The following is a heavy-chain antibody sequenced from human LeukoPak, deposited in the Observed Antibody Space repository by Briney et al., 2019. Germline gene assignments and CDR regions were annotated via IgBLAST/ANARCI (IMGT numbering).Heavy chain of an antibody. J-gene: IGHJ4*02. V-gene: IGHV4-34*01. CDR2: INHSGST. D-gene: IGHD6-13*01. CDR1: GGSFSGYY. CDR3: ARGLIAAVFFDY. Sequence: SETLSLTCAVYGGSFSGYYWSWIRQPPGKGLEWIGEINHSGSTNYNPSLKSRVTISVDTSKNQFSLKLSSVTAADTAVYYCARGLIAAVFFDYWGQGTLVTVSS.